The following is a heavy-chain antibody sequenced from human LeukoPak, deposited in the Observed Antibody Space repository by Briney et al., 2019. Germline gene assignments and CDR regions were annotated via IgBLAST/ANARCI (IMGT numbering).Heavy chain of an antibody. Sequence: GGSLRLSCAASGFTFSSYAMYWVRQAPGKGLEWVAVISYDGSNKYYADSVKGRFTISRDNSKNTVYLQMNSLRAEDTAVYYCARRAGAYSHPYDYWGQGTLVTVSS. CDR1: GFTFSSYA. J-gene: IGHJ4*02. D-gene: IGHD4/OR15-4a*01. V-gene: IGHV3-30*04. CDR3: ARRAGAYSHPYDY. CDR2: ISYDGSNK.